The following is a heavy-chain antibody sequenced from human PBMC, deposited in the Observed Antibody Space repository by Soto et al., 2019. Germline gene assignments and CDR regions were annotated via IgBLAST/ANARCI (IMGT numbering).Heavy chain of an antibody. CDR1: GFSLTTGKMG. D-gene: IGHD2-2*01. Sequence: TLRLTCTVSGFSLTTGKMGVSWIRQPPGKALEWLAHIFSDNERSYSTSLQGRLTISKDTSGSQVVLSMTNVDPVDSATYYCPRMTVDAYQFCYAMDVWA. CDR2: IFSDNER. V-gene: IGHV2-26*01. CDR3: PRMTVDAYQFCYAMDV. J-gene: IGHJ6*02.